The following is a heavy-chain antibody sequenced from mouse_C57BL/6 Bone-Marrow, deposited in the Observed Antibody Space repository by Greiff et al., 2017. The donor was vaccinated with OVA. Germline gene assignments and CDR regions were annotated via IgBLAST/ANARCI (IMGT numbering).Heavy chain of an antibody. CDR2: IHPNSGST. V-gene: IGHV1-64*01. J-gene: IGHJ2*01. CDR1: GYTFTSYW. CDR3: APLYYGSSFYYFDY. D-gene: IGHD1-1*01. Sequence: QVQLQQPGAELVKPGASVKLSCKASGYTFTSYWMHWVKQRPGQGLEWIGMIHPNSGSTNYNEKFKSKATLTVDKSSSTAYMQLSSLTSEDSAVYFCAPLYYGSSFYYFDYWGQGTTLTVSS.